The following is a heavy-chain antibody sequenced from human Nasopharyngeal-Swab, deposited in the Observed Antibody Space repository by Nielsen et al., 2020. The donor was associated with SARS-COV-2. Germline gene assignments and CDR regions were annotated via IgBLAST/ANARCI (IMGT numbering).Heavy chain of an antibody. D-gene: IGHD2-21*02. CDR2: IKSKTDGGTT. V-gene: IGHV3-15*01. Sequence: VRQAPGKGLEWVGRIKSKTDGGTTDYAAPVKGRFTISRDDSKNTLYLQMNSLKTEDTAVYYCTTDLAYCGGDCYSPYYYGMDVWGQRTTVTVSS. J-gene: IGHJ6*02. CDR3: TTDLAYCGGDCYSPYYYGMDV.